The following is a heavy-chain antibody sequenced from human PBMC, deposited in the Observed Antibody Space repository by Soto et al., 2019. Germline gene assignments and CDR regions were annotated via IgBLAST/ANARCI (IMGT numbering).Heavy chain of an antibody. V-gene: IGHV3-30*18. J-gene: IGHJ4*02. CDR3: AKDRYISSTGPLEY. Sequence: QVQLVELGGGAVQPGRSLTLSCTASGLSFSNYGMHWVRQAPGKGLEWVAIISDDGNSQNYAGSVKGRFTISRDNFKNTVYLQMDRLRGDDTAVYYCAKDRYISSTGPLEYLGQGTLVTVSS. D-gene: IGHD3-9*01. CDR2: ISDDGNSQ. CDR1: GLSFSNYG.